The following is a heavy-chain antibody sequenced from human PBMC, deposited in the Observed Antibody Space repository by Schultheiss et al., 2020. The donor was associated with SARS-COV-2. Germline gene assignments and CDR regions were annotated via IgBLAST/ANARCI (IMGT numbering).Heavy chain of an antibody. V-gene: IGHV1-8*02. J-gene: IGHJ4*02. CDR2: INPNSGGT. Sequence: ASVKVSCKASGGTFSSYAISWVRQAPGQGLEWMGWINPNSGGTNYAQKFQGRVTMTRNTSISTAYMELSSLRSEDTAVYYCARGRLRRGFGWWGQGTLVTVSS. CDR3: ARGRLRRGFGW. D-gene: IGHD5-12*01. CDR1: GGTFSSYA.